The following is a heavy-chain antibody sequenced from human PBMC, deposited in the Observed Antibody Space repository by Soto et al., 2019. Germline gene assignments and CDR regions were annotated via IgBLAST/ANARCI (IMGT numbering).Heavy chain of an antibody. D-gene: IGHD3-10*01. CDR3: ARGGFGELLAHGMDV. V-gene: IGHV4-30-4*01. J-gene: IGHJ6*02. CDR1: GGSISSGDYY. CDR2: IYYSGST. Sequence: QVQLQESGPGLVKPSQTLSLTCTVSGGSISSGDYYWSWIRQPPGKGLEWIGYIYYSGSTYYNQSLKGRVTISVETAKNQFSLKLSSVTAADTAVYYWARGGFGELLAHGMDVWGQGTTVTVSS.